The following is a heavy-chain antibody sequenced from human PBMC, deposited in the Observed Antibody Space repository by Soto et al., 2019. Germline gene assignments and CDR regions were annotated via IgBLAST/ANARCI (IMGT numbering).Heavy chain of an antibody. CDR1: GAALNSGNYY. CDR3: ARLRIATNNYKWFDP. D-gene: IGHD2-21*01. J-gene: IGHJ5*02. V-gene: IGHV4-31*03. CDR2: IYVTGAV. Sequence: SETLSLTCSVSGAALNSGNYYWSWIRQVPGKGLEWIGHIYVTGAVDYNPSLRDRITISQDTSERQFSLNLRLVTAADTAVYYCARLRIATNNYKWFDPWGQGTLVTVFS.